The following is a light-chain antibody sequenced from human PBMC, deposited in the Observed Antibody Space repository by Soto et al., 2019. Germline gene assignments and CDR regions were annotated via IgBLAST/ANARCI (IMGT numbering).Light chain of an antibody. J-gene: IGKJ1*01. CDR2: GAS. Sequence: EIVMTQSPATLSVSPGERATLSCRASQSVSSNLAWYQQKPGQAPRLLIYGASTRATGITARFSGSGSGTEFALTISSLQSEDFAVYYCQQYSNWPTFGQGTKVEIK. CDR1: QSVSSN. CDR3: QQYSNWPT. V-gene: IGKV3-15*01.